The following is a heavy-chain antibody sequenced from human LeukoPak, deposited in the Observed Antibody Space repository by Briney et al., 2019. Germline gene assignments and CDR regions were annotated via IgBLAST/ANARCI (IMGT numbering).Heavy chain of an antibody. J-gene: IGHJ5*02. Sequence: ASVKVSCKASGYTFTNYGISWVRQAPGQGLEWMGWISADNGDTNYAQNLQDRVTMTTDTSTSTAYMELRSLRSDDTAVYYCARDWDCSGGACRDCFDPWGQGTLVTVSS. CDR1: GYTFTNYG. CDR3: ARDWDCSGGACRDCFDP. CDR2: ISADNGDT. V-gene: IGHV1-18*01. D-gene: IGHD2-15*01.